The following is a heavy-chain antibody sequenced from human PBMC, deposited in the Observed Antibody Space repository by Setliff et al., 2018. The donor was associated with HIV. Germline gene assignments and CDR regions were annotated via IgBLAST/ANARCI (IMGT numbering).Heavy chain of an antibody. CDR3: ASTSMGMTRKPIWYYHMDV. D-gene: IGHD7-27*01. Sequence: PSETLSLTCTVSGGSIENLYWTWIRQPSGGGLEWIGYVYSTGSTKYNPSLKSRATMSDDTSKNQISLTLTSVSAADTAVYYCASTSMGMTRKPIWYYHMDVWGHGITVTVSS. J-gene: IGHJ6*03. CDR2: VYSTGST. CDR1: GGSIENLY. V-gene: IGHV4-59*11.